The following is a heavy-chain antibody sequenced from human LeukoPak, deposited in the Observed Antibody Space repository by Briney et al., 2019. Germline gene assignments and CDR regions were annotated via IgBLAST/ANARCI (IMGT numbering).Heavy chain of an antibody. CDR1: GFTFSSYA. J-gene: IGHJ6*03. CDR3: AKRYDPSWNYYYMDV. CDR2: ISGSGGST. Sequence: GGSLRLSCAASGFTFSSYAMSWVRQAPGKGLEWVSAISGSGGSTYYADSVKGRFTISRDNSKNTLYLQMNSLRAEDTAVYYCAKRYDPSWNYYYMDVLGKGTTVIVSS. D-gene: IGHD1-1*01. V-gene: IGHV3-23*01.